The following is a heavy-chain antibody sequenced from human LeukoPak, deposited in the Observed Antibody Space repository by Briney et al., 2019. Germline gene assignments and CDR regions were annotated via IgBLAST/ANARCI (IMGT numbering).Heavy chain of an antibody. Sequence: PGGSLRLSCTASGFTFGDYAMSWVRQAPGKGLEWVGFIRSKAYGGTTEYAASVKGRFTISRDDSKSIAYLQMNSLKTEDTAVYYCTRDGGYSYGQRVAFDIWGQGTMVTVSS. CDR1: GFTFGDYA. J-gene: IGHJ3*02. CDR2: IRSKAYGGTT. V-gene: IGHV3-49*04. CDR3: TRDGGYSYGQRVAFDI. D-gene: IGHD5-18*01.